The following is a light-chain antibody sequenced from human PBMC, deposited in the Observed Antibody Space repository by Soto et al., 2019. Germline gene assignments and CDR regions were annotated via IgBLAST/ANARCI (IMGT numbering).Light chain of an antibody. J-gene: IGKJ4*01. CDR2: DAS. Sequence: EVVMTQSPATLSVSPGERATLSCRASQSVSSNLAWYQQKPGQAPRLLIYDASTRATGIPARFSGSGSGTEFILTINSLESEDFAVYHCQQYNYSAPLTFGGGNKVEIK. CDR3: QQYNYSAPLT. CDR1: QSVSSN. V-gene: IGKV3-15*01.